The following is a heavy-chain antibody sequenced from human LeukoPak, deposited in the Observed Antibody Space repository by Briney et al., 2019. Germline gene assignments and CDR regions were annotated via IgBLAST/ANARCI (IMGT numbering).Heavy chain of an antibody. CDR1: GFTFSSYG. J-gene: IGHJ6*02. CDR3: ARDGDYEDYYYGMDV. Sequence: PGRSLRLSCAASGFTFSSYGMHWVRQAPGKGLEWAAVIWYDGSNKYYADSVKGRFTISRDNSKNTLYLQMNSLRAEDTAVYYCARDGDYEDYYYGMDVWGQGTTVTVSS. D-gene: IGHD4-17*01. CDR2: IWYDGSNK. V-gene: IGHV3-33*01.